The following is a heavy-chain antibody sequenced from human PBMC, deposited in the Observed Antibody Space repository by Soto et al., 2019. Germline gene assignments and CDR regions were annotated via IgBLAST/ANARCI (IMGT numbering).Heavy chain of an antibody. D-gene: IGHD5-18*01. CDR3: ARADTAMENDY. V-gene: IGHV3-21*01. Sequence: PGWSLGLCCASCVFTFNSSSMNWVRKASGKGLEWVSSISSSSSYIYYAASVKGRFTISRDNAKNSLYLQMNSLRAEYTAVYYCARADTAMENDYWGQGTLVT. J-gene: IGHJ4*02. CDR1: VFTFNSSS. CDR2: ISSSSSYI.